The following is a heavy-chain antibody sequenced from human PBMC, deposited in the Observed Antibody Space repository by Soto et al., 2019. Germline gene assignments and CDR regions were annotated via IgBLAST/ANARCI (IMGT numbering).Heavy chain of an antibody. CDR2: TYYSGST. D-gene: IGHD4-17*01. CDR1: GGSISSSSYY. J-gene: IGHJ4*02. CDR3: ARPEGDYDSYFDY. Sequence: SETLSLTCTVSGGSISSSSYYWGWIRQPPGKGLEWIGSTYYSGSTYYNPSLKSRVTISVDTSKNQFSLKLSSVTAADTAVYYCARPEGDYDSYFDYWGQGTLVTVSS. V-gene: IGHV4-39*01.